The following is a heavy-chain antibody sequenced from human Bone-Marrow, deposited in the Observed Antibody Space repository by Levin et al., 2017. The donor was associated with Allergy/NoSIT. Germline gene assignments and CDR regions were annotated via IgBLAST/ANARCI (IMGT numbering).Heavy chain of an antibody. CDR2: IFNNGDA. Sequence: SQTLSLTCTVSGDSVNSGRYFWSWIRPPPGKGLDSIGFIFNNGDAYYTPSLKSRVTISLDTSKNPFSLSLSSVIAADTAVYYGARQGDYQGGYWGQGILVTVSS. V-gene: IGHV4-61*01. CDR3: ARQGDYQGGY. J-gene: IGHJ4*02. CDR1: GDSVNSGRYF. D-gene: IGHD4-17*01.